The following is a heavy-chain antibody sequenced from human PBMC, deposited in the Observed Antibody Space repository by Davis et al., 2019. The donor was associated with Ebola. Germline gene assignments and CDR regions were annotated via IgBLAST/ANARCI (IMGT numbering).Heavy chain of an antibody. Sequence: GESLKISCAASGFTFSSYSMNWVRQAPGKGLEWVSSISSSSSYIYYADSVKGRFTISRDNAKNSLYLQMNSLRAEDTAVYYCARGGGYYGSGSSTGYWGQGTLVTVSS. D-gene: IGHD3-10*01. V-gene: IGHV3-21*01. CDR3: ARGGGYYGSGSSTGY. CDR2: ISSSSSYI. J-gene: IGHJ4*02. CDR1: GFTFSSYS.